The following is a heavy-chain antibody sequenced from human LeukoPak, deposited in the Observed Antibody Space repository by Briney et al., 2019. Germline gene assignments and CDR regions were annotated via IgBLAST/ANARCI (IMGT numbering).Heavy chain of an antibody. Sequence: GGSLRLSCVASGFTFSNYEMNWVRQAPGKGLEWLSYISSIGSTIYYADSVKGRFTISRDNSENTLFLQMNSLRAEDTAVYYCARVGSAWSYFDYWGQGTLVTVSS. CDR1: GFTFSNYE. CDR2: ISSIGSTI. CDR3: ARVGSAWSYFDY. V-gene: IGHV3-48*03. D-gene: IGHD6-19*01. J-gene: IGHJ4*02.